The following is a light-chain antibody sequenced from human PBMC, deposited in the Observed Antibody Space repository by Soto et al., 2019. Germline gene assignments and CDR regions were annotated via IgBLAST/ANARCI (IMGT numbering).Light chain of an antibody. CDR3: HQYHNWTPRRT. Sequence: EIVMTQSPATLSVSPGERATLSCRASQSVSSNLAWYQQKPGQAPRLLIYGASTRATGIPARFSGSGSGTEFTLTISTLKSEDFAVYYYHQYHNWTPRRTFGQGTKVEIK. J-gene: IGKJ1*01. V-gene: IGKV3-15*01. CDR1: QSVSSN. CDR2: GAS.